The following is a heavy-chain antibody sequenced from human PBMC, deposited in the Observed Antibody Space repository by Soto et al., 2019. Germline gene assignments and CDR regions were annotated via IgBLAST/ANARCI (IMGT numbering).Heavy chain of an antibody. CDR1: GYTFTSYD. J-gene: IGHJ6*02. V-gene: IGHV1-8*01. Sequence: GASVKVSCKASGYTFTSYDINWVRQATGQGLEWMGWMNPNSGNTGYAQKFQGRATMTRNTSISTAYMELSSLRSEDTAVYYCAGGIIEPSYYYYGMDVWGQGTTVTVSS. CDR3: AGGIIEPSYYYYGMDV. CDR2: MNPNSGNT. D-gene: IGHD2-15*01.